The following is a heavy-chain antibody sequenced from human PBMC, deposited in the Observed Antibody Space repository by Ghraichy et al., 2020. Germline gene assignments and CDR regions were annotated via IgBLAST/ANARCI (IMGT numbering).Heavy chain of an antibody. Sequence: GGSLRLSCAASGSTFSNYAMHWVRQAPGKGLEWVAFLWYDGSNKYYSDSVKGRFTISRDNSKHTLYLQMNSLRAEDTAVYYCAALGTTVNYWGQGTLVTVSS. CDR2: LWYDGSNK. J-gene: IGHJ4*02. CDR3: AALGTTVNY. CDR1: GSTFSNYA. D-gene: IGHD1-7*01. V-gene: IGHV3-30*02.